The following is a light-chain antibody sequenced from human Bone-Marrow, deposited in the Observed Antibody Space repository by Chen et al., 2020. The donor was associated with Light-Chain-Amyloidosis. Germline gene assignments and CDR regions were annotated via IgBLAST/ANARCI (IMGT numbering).Light chain of an antibody. J-gene: IGLJ2*01. V-gene: IGLV2-11*01. CDR1: GSDVGTTQY. Sequence: QSALTQPRSVSGSPGQSVTISCSGSGSDVGTTQYVSWYQHSPGKAPKVVIFDVNRRPSGVPGRFSGSKSGNTASLTVSGLQAEDEADYYCCSYAGRNNEVVFGGGTKLTVL. CDR2: DVN. CDR3: CSYAGRNNEVV.